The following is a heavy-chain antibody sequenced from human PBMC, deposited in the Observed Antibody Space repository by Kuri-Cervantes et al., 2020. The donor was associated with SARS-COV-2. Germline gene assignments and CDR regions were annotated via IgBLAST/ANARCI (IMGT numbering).Heavy chain of an antibody. D-gene: IGHD3-16*01. V-gene: IGHV4-34*01. Sequence: GSLRLSCAVYGGSFSDYYWSWVRQPPGKGLEWIGEINHSGNTNYDPSLKSRVTISIDTSKNQFSLKLSSVTAADTAVYFCAKGRARLYYAIDVWGRGTTVTVSS. J-gene: IGHJ6*02. CDR3: AKGRARLYYAIDV. CDR2: INHSGNT. CDR1: GGSFSDYY.